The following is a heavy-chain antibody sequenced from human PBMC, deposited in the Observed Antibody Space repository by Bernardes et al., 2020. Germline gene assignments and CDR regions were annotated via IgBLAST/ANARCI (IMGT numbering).Heavy chain of an antibody. Sequence: GGSLRLSCAASGFTFSSYAMSWVRQAPRKGLEWVSAISGSGGSTYYADSVKGRFTISRDNSKNTLYLQMNSLRAEDTAVYYCAKGSIFYDSSGYPDYWGQGTLVTVSS. J-gene: IGHJ4*02. D-gene: IGHD3-22*01. CDR2: ISGSGGST. CDR3: AKGSIFYDSSGYPDY. CDR1: GFTFSSYA. V-gene: IGHV3-23*01.